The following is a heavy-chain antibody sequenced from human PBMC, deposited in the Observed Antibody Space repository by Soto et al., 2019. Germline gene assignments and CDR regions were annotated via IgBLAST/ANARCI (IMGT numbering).Heavy chain of an antibody. CDR2: TKGDASTT. CDR3: AREFISARLPFDS. Sequence: GGSLRLSCAASGFTFSTYWMHWVRQAPEKGLVWVSRTKGDASTTSYADSVKGRFTISRDNAKNSLYLQMNSLRAEDTAVYYCAREFISARLPFDSWGQGTLVTVSS. J-gene: IGHJ4*02. D-gene: IGHD6-6*01. V-gene: IGHV3-74*01. CDR1: GFTFSTYW.